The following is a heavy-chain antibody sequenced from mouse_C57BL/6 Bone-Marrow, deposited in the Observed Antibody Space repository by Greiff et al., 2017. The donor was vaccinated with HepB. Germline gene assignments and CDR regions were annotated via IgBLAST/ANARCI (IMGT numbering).Heavy chain of an antibody. Sequence: EVKLVESGGGLVQPGGSLKLSCAASGFTFSDYYMYWVRQTPEQRLEWVAYISNGGGSTYYPDTVKGRFTISRDNAKNTLYLQMSRLKSEDTAMYYCARTYDDDVSWFAYWGQGTLVTVSA. CDR1: GFTFSDYY. J-gene: IGHJ3*01. D-gene: IGHD2-4*01. CDR3: ARTYDDDVSWFAY. CDR2: ISNGGGST. V-gene: IGHV5-12*01.